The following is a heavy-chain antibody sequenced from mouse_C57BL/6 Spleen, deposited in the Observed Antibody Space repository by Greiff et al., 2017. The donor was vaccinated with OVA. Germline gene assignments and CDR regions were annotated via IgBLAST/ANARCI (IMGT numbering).Heavy chain of an antibody. Sequence: EVKLQESGPGLVKPSQSLSLTCSVTGYSITSGYYWNWIRQFPGNKLEWMGYISYDGSNNYNPSLKNRISITRDTSKNQFFLKLNSVTTEDTATYYCARTMPYDGGFAYWGQGTLVTVSA. J-gene: IGHJ3*01. CDR2: ISYDGSN. CDR3: ARTMPYDGGFAY. V-gene: IGHV3-6*01. D-gene: IGHD2-14*01. CDR1: GYSITSGYY.